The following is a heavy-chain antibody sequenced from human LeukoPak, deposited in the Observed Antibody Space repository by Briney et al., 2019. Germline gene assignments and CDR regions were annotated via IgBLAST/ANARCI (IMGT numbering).Heavy chain of an antibody. Sequence: SETLSLTCTVSNGSINSYYWSWIRQSPGKGLEWIGNIYYTGSANYNPSLKSRVTISVDTSKNQFSLKLSSVTAADTAIYYCARLPLDYGDYGGFDYWGQGTLVTAST. CDR1: NGSINSYY. D-gene: IGHD4-23*01. V-gene: IGHV4-59*08. J-gene: IGHJ4*02. CDR2: IYYTGSA. CDR3: ARLPLDYGDYGGFDY.